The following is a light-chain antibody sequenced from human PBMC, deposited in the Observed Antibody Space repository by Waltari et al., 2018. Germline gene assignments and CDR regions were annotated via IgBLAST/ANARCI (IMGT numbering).Light chain of an antibody. CDR2: KVS. V-gene: IGKV2-30*02. J-gene: IGKJ2*01. CDR1: ESLVHSDGNTH. Sequence: DVVMTQSPLSLPVNLGQPAPISCQSSESLVHSDGNTHLNWFQQRPGQSPRRLIYKVSNRDSGVPDRFSGSGSGTDFTLKISRVEAEDIGVYYCMQGTHWPYTFGQGTKLDIK. CDR3: MQGTHWPYT.